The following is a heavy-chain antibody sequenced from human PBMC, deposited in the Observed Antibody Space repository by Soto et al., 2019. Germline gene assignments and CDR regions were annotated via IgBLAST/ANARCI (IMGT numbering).Heavy chain of an antibody. CDR2: ISAYNGNT. J-gene: IGHJ3*02. CDR1: GYTFTSYG. V-gene: IGHV1-18*01. Sequence: GASVKVSCKASGYTFTSYGISWVRQAPGQGLERMGWISAYNGNTNYAQKLQGRVTMTTDTSTSTAYMELRSLRSDDTAVYYCARDGLDYGDYDAFDIWGQGTMVTVSS. CDR3: ARDGLDYGDYDAFDI. D-gene: IGHD4-17*01.